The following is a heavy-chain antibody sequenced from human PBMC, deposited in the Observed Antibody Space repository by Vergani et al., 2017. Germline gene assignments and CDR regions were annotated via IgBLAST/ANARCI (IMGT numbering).Heavy chain of an antibody. CDR3: AKHYDILTGYSDPTLDY. CDR2: IRYDGSNK. J-gene: IGHJ4*02. D-gene: IGHD3-9*01. Sequence: QVQLVESGGGVVQPGGSLRLSCVASGFTFSSYGMHWVRQAPGKGLEWVAFIRYDGSNKYYADSVKGRFTISRDNSKNTLYLQMNSLRAEDTAVYYCAKHYDILTGYSDPTLDYWGQGTLVTVSS. V-gene: IGHV3-30*02. CDR1: GFTFSSYG.